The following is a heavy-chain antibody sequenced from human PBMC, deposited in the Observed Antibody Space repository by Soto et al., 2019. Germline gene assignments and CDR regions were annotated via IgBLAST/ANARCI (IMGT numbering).Heavy chain of an antibody. CDR2: IIPIFGTA. Sequence: SVKVSCKASGGTFSSYAISWVRQAPGQRLEWMGGIIPIFGTANYAQKFQGRVTITADESTSTAYMELSSLRSEDTAVYYCVRGGAHYYVSGSHGAHYGMDVWGQGTTVTVSS. J-gene: IGHJ6*02. V-gene: IGHV1-69*13. CDR3: VRGGAHYYVSGSHGAHYGMDV. CDR1: GGTFSSYA. D-gene: IGHD3-10*01.